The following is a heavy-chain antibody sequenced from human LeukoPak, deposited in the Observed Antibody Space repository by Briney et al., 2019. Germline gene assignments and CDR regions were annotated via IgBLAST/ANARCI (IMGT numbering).Heavy chain of an antibody. V-gene: IGHV4-39*07. CDR3: ARGGRVDTAMIENWFDP. J-gene: IGHJ5*02. Sequence: PSETLCLTPAVSRVSPRSGSYYTGCIPQPPGKWLGCLVSIYCSGSTYYSPPLKTRVTISVDTSKNQFSLKLSSVSAADTAVYYYARGGRVDTAMIENWFDPWGQGTLVTVSS. CDR1: RVSPRSGSYY. CDR2: IYCSGST. D-gene: IGHD5-18*01.